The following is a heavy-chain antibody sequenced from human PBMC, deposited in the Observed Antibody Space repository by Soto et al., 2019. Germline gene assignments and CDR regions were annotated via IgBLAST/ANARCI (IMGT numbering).Heavy chain of an antibody. CDR3: ARSHFPSNYYYDSSGSQGDYYYGMDV. Sequence: ASVKVSCKASGYTFTSYYMHWVRQAPGQGLEWMGIINPSGGSTSYAQKFQGRVTMTRDTSTSTVHMELSSLRSEDTAVYYCARSHFPSNYYYDSSGSQGDYYYGMDVWGQGTTVTVSS. CDR2: INPSGGST. D-gene: IGHD3-22*01. J-gene: IGHJ6*02. CDR1: GYTFTSYY. V-gene: IGHV1-46*01.